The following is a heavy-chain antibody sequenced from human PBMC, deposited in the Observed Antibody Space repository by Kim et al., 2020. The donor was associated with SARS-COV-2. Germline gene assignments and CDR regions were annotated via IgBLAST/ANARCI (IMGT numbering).Heavy chain of an antibody. D-gene: IGHD3-10*01. V-gene: IGHV3-66*01. CDR2: IYSGGST. J-gene: IGHJ4*02. Sequence: GGSLRLSCAVSGFTVSSNYMSWVRQAPGKGLEWVSIIYSGGSTYYADSVKGRFTVSRDNSKNTLYLQMNSLRAEDTAVYYCARGYGSGLYWGQGTLVTVSS. CDR3: ARGYGSGLY. CDR1: GFTVSSNY.